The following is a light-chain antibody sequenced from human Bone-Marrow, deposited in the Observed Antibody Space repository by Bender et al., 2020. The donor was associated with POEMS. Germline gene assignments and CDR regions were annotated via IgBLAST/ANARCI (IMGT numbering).Light chain of an antibody. J-gene: IGLJ2*01. CDR3: CSYAGSYAHVA. Sequence: QSALTQPPSASESPGQSVTISCTGTSSDLGGYKNYVSWYQQHPGKAPKLMIYDVTKRPSGVPGRFSGSKSGNTASLAISGLQAEDEADYCCCSYAGSYAHVAFGGGTTLTVL. V-gene: IGLV2-11*01. CDR1: SSDLGGYKNY. CDR2: DVT.